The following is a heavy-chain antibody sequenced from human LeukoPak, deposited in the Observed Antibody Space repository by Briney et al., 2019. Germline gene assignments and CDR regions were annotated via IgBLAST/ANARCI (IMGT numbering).Heavy chain of an antibody. Sequence: GESLKISCQGSGYSFTSYWIGWVRQMPGNGLEWVGIIFPGASDARYSPSFQGQVTISADKSISTAYLQWSSLKASDTAMYYCARGKIAAPGTLDYWGQGTLVTVSS. D-gene: IGHD6-13*01. CDR2: IFPGASDA. CDR1: GYSFTSYW. V-gene: IGHV5-51*01. J-gene: IGHJ4*02. CDR3: ARGKIAAPGTLDY.